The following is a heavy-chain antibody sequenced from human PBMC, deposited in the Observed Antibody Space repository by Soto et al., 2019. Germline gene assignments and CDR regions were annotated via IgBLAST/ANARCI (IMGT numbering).Heavy chain of an antibody. V-gene: IGHV3-23*01. J-gene: IGHJ4*02. CDR2: ISNSGGTT. Sequence: GGSLRLSCAGSGFTFSSYVMSWVRQAPGKGLEWVSAISNSGGTTYDADSVKGRFTISRDNSKNTLYLQMNSLRAEDTAIYYCAKDGCSSSSCYVDYWGQGTLVTVSS. CDR1: GFTFSSYV. CDR3: AKDGCSSSSCYVDY. D-gene: IGHD2-2*01.